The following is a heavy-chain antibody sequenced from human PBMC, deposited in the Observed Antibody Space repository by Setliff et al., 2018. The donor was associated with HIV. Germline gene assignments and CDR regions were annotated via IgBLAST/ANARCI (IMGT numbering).Heavy chain of an antibody. D-gene: IGHD2-2*01. CDR2: IYHSGGT. Sequence: SETLSLTCRVSGYFINIGHYCGWLRQSPGKGLEWIGTIYHSGGTYYNPSLKSRVTMSLDTSKNQLSLKLTSVTAADTAVYYCARGGTSSNWFRAWGQGTLVTVSS. V-gene: IGHV4-38-2*02. CDR3: ARGGTSSNWFRA. CDR1: GYFINIGHY. J-gene: IGHJ5*02.